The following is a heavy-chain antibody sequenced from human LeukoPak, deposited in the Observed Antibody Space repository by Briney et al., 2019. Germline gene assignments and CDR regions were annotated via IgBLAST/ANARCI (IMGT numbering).Heavy chain of an antibody. CDR2: IYTSGST. D-gene: IGHD3-16*01. J-gene: IGHJ3*02. CDR3: ARDYVPLDAFDI. Sequence: SETLSLTCTVSGGPISSYYWSWIRQPAGKGLEWIGRIYTSGSTNYNPSLKSRVTMSVDTSKNQFSLKLSSVTAADTAVYYCARDYVPLDAFDIWGQGTMVTVSS. V-gene: IGHV4-4*07. CDR1: GGPISSYY.